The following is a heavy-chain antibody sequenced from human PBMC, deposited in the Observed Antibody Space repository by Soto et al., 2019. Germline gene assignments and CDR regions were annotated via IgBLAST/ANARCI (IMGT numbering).Heavy chain of an antibody. V-gene: IGHV3-23*01. Sequence: GGSLRLSCAASRLTFGRYAMSWVRQAPGKGLEWVSGISGRGTSTYYADSVKGRFTISRDNSNNTLYLQMENLRAEDTAVYYCAKAFYREEDGYNSFDYWGQGTMVTVSS. J-gene: IGHJ4*02. CDR3: AKAFYREEDGYNSFDY. CDR2: ISGRGTST. D-gene: IGHD2-21*01. CDR1: RLTFGRYA.